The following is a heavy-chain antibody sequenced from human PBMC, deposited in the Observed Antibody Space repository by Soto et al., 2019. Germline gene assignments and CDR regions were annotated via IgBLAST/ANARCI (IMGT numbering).Heavy chain of an antibody. V-gene: IGHV4-59*08. J-gene: IGHJ4*02. Sequence: SETLSLTCTVSGGSMSPYYWRWIRQAPGKGLEWIGNIYYRGSTNYNPSLKSRVTISVDTSKNQFSLKLSSVTAADTAVYYCARHPTVTEYYFDYWGQGTLVTVSS. CDR3: ARHPTVTEYYFDY. D-gene: IGHD4-17*01. CDR1: GGSMSPYY. CDR2: IYYRGST.